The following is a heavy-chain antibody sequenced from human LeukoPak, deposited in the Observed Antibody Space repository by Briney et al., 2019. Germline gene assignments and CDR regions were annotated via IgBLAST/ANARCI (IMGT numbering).Heavy chain of an antibody. CDR2: IRYDGSNK. D-gene: IGHD6-13*01. J-gene: IGHJ3*02. Sequence: GGSLRLSCAASGFTFSSYGMHWVRQAPGKGLEWVAFIRYDGSNKYYADSVKGRFTISRDNSKNTLYLQMNSLRAEDTAVYYCAKDRLSGSSWYQAFDIWGQGTMVTVSS. V-gene: IGHV3-30*02. CDR1: GFTFSSYG. CDR3: AKDRLSGSSWYQAFDI.